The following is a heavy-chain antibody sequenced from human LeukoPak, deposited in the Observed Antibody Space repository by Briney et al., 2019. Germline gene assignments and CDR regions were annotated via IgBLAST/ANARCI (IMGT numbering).Heavy chain of an antibody. D-gene: IGHD3-10*01. CDR1: GFTFSNYA. V-gene: IGHV3-23*01. CDR2: ISGSTENT. CDR3: ARAPRKFRGIIVTPLYYFDY. J-gene: IGHJ4*02. Sequence: GGSLRLSCAASGFTFSNYAMSRVRQAPGKGLEWVSTISGSTENTYYADSVKGRFTISRDNSKNTLYLQMNSLRAEDTAIYYCARAPRKFRGIIVTPLYYFDYWGQGALVTVSS.